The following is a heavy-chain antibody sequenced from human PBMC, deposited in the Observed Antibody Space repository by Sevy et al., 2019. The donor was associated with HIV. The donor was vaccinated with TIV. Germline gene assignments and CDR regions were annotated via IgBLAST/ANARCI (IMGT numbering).Heavy chain of an antibody. CDR1: GFTFSSYA. D-gene: IGHD2-15*01. Sequence: GGSLRLSCAASGFTFSSYAMHGVRQAPGKGLEWVAVISYDGSNKYYADSVKGRFTISRDNSRNTVYLQMNSLRAEDTAGYYCARDSFCSGGSCLGEDWFDPWGQGTLVTVSS. V-gene: IGHV3-30-3*01. CDR2: ISYDGSNK. J-gene: IGHJ5*02. CDR3: ARDSFCSGGSCLGEDWFDP.